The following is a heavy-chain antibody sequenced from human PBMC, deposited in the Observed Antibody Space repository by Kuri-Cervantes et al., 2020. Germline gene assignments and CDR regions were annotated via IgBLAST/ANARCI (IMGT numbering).Heavy chain of an antibody. CDR1: GFTFNSYW. J-gene: IGHJ4*02. D-gene: IGHD6-19*01. V-gene: IGHV3-7*05. CDR3: ARDPSGWYIASYFDY. CDR2: IKHDGSEK. Sequence: GESLKISCAASGFTFNSYWMTWVRQAPGKGLEWVATIKHDGSEKTYVDSVKGRFTISRDNAKNSLYLQMNSLRAEDTAVYYCARDPSGWYIASYFDYWGQGTLVTVSS.